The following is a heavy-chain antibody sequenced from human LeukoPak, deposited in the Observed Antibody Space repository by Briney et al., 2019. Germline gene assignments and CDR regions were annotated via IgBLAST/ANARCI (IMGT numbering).Heavy chain of an antibody. V-gene: IGHV3-74*01. J-gene: IGHJ3*02. D-gene: IGHD1-1*01. CDR1: GFTFSSHW. CDR3: ARGTGAFDI. CDR2: IKSDGSFT. Sequence: GGSLRLSCVASGFTFSSHWMHWVRQAPGKGLVWVSHIKSDGSFTNYADSVKGRFTISRDNAKNTLYLQMNSLRPEDTAVYYCARGTGAFDIWGQGTKVTVSS.